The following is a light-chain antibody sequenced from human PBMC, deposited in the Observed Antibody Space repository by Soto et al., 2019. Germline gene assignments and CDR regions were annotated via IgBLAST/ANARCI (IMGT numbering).Light chain of an antibody. J-gene: IGKJ1*01. CDR1: QSVSTI. CDR2: GAS. V-gene: IGKV3-15*01. CDR3: QQYDKWSPT. Sequence: EIVMTQSPATLSVSPGERTTLSCVASQSVSTILACYQQKPGQAPRLLIYGASTRATGIPVRFSGSGSGTEFTLNIGSLQSEDFAVYYCQQYDKWSPTFGQGNKV.